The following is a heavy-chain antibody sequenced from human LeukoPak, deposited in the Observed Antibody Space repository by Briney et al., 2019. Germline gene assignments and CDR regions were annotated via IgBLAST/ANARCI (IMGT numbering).Heavy chain of an antibody. J-gene: IGHJ4*02. CDR1: GFSFSTYG. D-gene: IGHD3-9*01. V-gene: IGHV3-23*01. CDR2: IYGSDDTT. Sequence: GGSLILSCSASGFSFSTYGMSWVRQAPRKGLEWVSTIYGSDDTTRYAESVKGRFTISRDSSKETLYLQMNNLRAEDTAVYYCAKDQRPDTGYDIDYWGQGTLVTVSS. CDR3: AKDQRPDTGYDIDY.